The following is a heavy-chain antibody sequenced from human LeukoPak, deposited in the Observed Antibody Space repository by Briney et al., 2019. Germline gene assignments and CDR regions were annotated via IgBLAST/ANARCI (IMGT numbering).Heavy chain of an antibody. CDR3: ARVAAEVVGLPGVIGFGWLRRDYYYMDV. J-gene: IGHJ6*03. CDR1: GGTFSSYA. Sequence: GASVKVSCKASGGTFSSYAISWVRQAPGQGLEWMGGIIPIFGTANYAQKFQGRVTITADKSTSTAYMELSSLRSEDTAVYHCARVAAEVVGLPGVIGFGWLRRDYYYMDVWGKGTTVTVSS. CDR2: IIPIFGTA. D-gene: IGHD2-2*02. V-gene: IGHV1-69*06.